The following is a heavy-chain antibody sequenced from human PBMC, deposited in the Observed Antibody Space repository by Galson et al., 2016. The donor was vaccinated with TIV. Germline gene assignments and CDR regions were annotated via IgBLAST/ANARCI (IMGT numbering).Heavy chain of an antibody. CDR2: ISGYNGHT. CDR1: GYSFTSYG. J-gene: IGHJ4*02. D-gene: IGHD6-13*01. CDR3: ARDRRGVLDSTLFDG. Sequence: SVKVSCKASGYSFTSYGISWVRQAPGQGFEWMGWISGYNGHTKSAQTFQGRVTMTTDTSTSTAYMELRSLRSDDTAVYYCARDRRGVLDSTLFDGWGQGTPVTVSS. V-gene: IGHV1-18*04.